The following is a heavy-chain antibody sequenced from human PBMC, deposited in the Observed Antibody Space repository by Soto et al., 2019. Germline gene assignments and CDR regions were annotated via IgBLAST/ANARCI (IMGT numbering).Heavy chain of an antibody. D-gene: IGHD5-12*01. V-gene: IGHV3-33*01. CDR3: ARALFPDVDIYAMDV. CDR2: IWNDGSNK. Sequence: PGGSLRLSCASSVFTFRDHAMHWVRQAPGKGREWLAIIWNDGSNKFYAGSVQGRFTISRDNSKNTVYLQMNTLSAEDTAVYYCARALFPDVDIYAMDVWGQGTTVTVSS. CDR1: VFTFRDHA. J-gene: IGHJ6*02.